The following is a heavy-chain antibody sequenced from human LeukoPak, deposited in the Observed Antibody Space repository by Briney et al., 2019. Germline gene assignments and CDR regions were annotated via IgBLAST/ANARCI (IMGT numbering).Heavy chain of an antibody. CDR1: GFTFSGSA. D-gene: IGHD1-14*01. CDR2: IRSKANSYAT. Sequence: GGSLRLSCAAPGFTFSGSAMHWVRQASGKGLEWVGRIRSKANSYATAYAASVKGRFTISRDDSKNTAYLQMNSLKTEDTAVYYCTTRPEYYYYYMDVWGKGTTVTVSS. CDR3: TTRPEYYYYYMDV. J-gene: IGHJ6*03. V-gene: IGHV3-73*01.